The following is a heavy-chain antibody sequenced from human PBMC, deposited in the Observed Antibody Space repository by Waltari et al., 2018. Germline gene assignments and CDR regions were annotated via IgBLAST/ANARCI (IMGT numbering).Heavy chain of an antibody. CDR1: GSTFDDYA. V-gene: IGHV3-43D*04. CDR3: ATSHYYGMDV. Sequence: EVQLVESGGVVVQPGGSLRLPCAASGSTFDDYAIHGVRQAPGKGLEWVSLISWDGGSTYYADSVKGRFTISRDNSKNSLYLQMNSLRAEDTALYYCATSHYYGMDVWGQGTTVTVSS. J-gene: IGHJ6*02. CDR2: ISWDGGST.